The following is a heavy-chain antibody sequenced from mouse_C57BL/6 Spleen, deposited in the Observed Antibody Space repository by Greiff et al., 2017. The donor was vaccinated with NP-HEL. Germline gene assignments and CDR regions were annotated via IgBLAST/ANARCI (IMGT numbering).Heavy chain of an antibody. CDR3: TRWDSNYPDY. CDR1: GYTFTDYE. CDR2: IDPATGGT. D-gene: IGHD2-5*01. Sequence: QVQLQQPGAELVRPGASVTLSCTASGYTFTDYEMHWVKQTPVHGLEWIGAIDPATGGTAYNQKFKGKATLTADKSSSTAYMELRSLTSEDSAVYYCTRWDSNYPDYWGQGTSVTVSS. V-gene: IGHV1-15*01. J-gene: IGHJ4*01.